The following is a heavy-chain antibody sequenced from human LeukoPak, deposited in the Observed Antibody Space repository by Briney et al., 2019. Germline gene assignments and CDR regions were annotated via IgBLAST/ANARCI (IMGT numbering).Heavy chain of an antibody. V-gene: IGHV1-2*02. CDR1: GYTFTGQY. D-gene: IGHD1-7*01. CDR3: ARDTEKRIITGTTMDKGDY. CDR2: INPNSGGT. J-gene: IGHJ4*02. Sequence: EASVKVSCKTSGYTFTGQYLHWVRQAPGQGLEWMGWINPNSGGTKSAQKFQGRVIMTRVTSISTAYMELSRLRSDDTAVYYCARDTEKRIITGTTMDKGDYWGQGTLVTVSS.